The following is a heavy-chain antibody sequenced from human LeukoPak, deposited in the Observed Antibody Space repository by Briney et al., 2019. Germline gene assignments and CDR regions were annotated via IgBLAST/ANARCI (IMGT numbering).Heavy chain of an antibody. J-gene: IGHJ4*02. CDR1: GYSISSGYY. V-gene: IGHV4-38-2*02. Sequence: SETLSLTCTVSGYSISSGYYWGWIRQPPGKGLGWIGSIHHRGSTYYNPSLKSRVTISVDTSKNQFSLKLSSVTAADAAVYYCARSRGYGPSFDYWGQGTLVTVSS. D-gene: IGHD5-12*01. CDR3: ARSRGYGPSFDY. CDR2: IHHRGST.